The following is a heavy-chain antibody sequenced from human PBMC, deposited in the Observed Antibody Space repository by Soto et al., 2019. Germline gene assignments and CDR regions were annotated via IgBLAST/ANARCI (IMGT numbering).Heavy chain of an antibody. J-gene: IGHJ4*02. Sequence: GGSLRLSCAASGFTFSSYGMHWVRQAPGKGLEWVAVISYDGSNKYYADSVKGRFTISRDNSKNTLYLQMNSLRAEDTAVYYCARDRGWSLFDYWGQGTLVTVSS. CDR3: ARDRGWSLFDY. V-gene: IGHV3-30*03. CDR2: ISYDGSNK. CDR1: GFTFSSYG. D-gene: IGHD6-19*01.